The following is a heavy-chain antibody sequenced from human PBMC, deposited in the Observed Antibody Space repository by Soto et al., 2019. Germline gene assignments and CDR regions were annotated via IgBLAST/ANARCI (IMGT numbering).Heavy chain of an antibody. D-gene: IGHD2-2*01. J-gene: IGHJ4*02. CDR3: ARHLEPAAMRVFDY. CDR1: GGTFSSYA. Sequence: QVQLVQSGAEVKKPGSSVKVSCKASGGTFSSYAISWVRQAPGQGLEWMGGIIPIFGTANYAQKFQGRVTITADESTSTAHMELSSLRSEDTAVYYCARHLEPAAMRVFDYWGQGTLVTVSS. CDR2: IIPIFGTA. V-gene: IGHV1-69*01.